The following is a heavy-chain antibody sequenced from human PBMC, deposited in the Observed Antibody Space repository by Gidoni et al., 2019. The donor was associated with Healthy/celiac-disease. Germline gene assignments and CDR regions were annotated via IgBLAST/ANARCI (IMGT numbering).Heavy chain of an antibody. D-gene: IGHD5-18*01. CDR2: FDPEDGET. Sequence: QVQLVQSGAEVKKPGAPVKVSCTVSGYTLTELSMHWVRQAPGKGLEWMGGFDPEDGETIYAQKCQGRVTMNEDTSTDTAYMELSSLRSEDTAVYYCATKFIGSYGYYYYGMDVWGQGTTVTVSS. CDR3: ATKFIGSYGYYYYGMDV. J-gene: IGHJ6*02. CDR1: GYTLTELS. V-gene: IGHV1-24*01.